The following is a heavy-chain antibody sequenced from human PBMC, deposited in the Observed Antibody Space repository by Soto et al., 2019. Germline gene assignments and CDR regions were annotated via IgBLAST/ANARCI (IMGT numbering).Heavy chain of an antibody. Sequence: QVQLVESGGGVVQPGRSLRLSCAASGFTFHNFGMHWVRQAPGMGLEWVAVISYDGSNKYYADSVKGRFTISRDNSQDTLYLQMNSLRPEDTAVYYCAKAVDITVRGVPPSDYWGQGTLVTVSS. V-gene: IGHV3-30*18. J-gene: IGHJ4*02. D-gene: IGHD3-10*01. CDR2: ISYDGSNK. CDR3: AKAVDITVRGVPPSDY. CDR1: GFTFHNFG.